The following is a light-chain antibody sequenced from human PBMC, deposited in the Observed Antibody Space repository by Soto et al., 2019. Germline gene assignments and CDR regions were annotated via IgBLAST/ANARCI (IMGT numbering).Light chain of an antibody. V-gene: IGLV2-14*01. CDR3: SSYTSSSTLV. Sequence: QSALTQPASVSGSPGQSITISCTGTRSDVGGYTYVSWYQQHPGKAPKLMIYEVNKRPSGVSNRFSGSKSGNTASLTISGLQAEDEADYYCSSYTSSSTLVFGTGTKLTVL. J-gene: IGLJ1*01. CDR1: RSDVGGYTY. CDR2: EVN.